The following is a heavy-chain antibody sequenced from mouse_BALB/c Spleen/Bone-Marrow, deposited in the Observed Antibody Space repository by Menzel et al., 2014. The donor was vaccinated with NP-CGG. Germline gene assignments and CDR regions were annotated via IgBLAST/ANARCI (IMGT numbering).Heavy chain of an antibody. V-gene: IGHV1-14*01. D-gene: IGHD2-2*01. J-gene: IGHJ4*01. CDR3: TIGVCYVYDKGAMVY. CDR2: INTNDDDT. CDR1: GYTFTSYV. Sequence: VQLQQSGPELVKPGASVKMSCKASGYTFTSYVMYWVKQKPGKGLEWIGYINTNDDDTKYNENFKGKVTLTSDKSSTTANMELSIQSSEGSAVYLCTIGVCYVYDKGAMVYCGQESSVS.